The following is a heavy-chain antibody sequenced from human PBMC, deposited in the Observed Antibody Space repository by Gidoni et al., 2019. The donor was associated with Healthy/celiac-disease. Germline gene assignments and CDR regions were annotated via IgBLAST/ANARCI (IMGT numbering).Heavy chain of an antibody. CDR2: IYHSGRT. CDR3: ASYRDSSGYYHDAFDI. CDR1: GYSISSGYY. Sequence: QVQLQESGAGLVKPLETLSLTCTVSGYSISSGYYWCWIPQPTGKGLEWIGSIYHSGRTYYNPSLKSRVAISVDTSKNQFSLKLSSVTAADTAVYYCASYRDSSGYYHDAFDIWGQGTMVTVSS. V-gene: IGHV4-38-2*02. D-gene: IGHD3-22*01. J-gene: IGHJ3*02.